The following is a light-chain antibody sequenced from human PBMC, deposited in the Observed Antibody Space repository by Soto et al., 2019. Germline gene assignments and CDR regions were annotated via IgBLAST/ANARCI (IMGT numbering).Light chain of an antibody. CDR2: EGS. CDR3: CAYVSSNTLL. V-gene: IGLV2-23*01. Sequence: QSALTQPASVSGSPGQSITISCTGTSSDVGGYDLVSWYQQHPGKAHKLIIYEGSKRPSGLSNSFSGSKSGNTASLIISGLQGDDEGDYYCCAYVSSNTLLFGGGTQLTVL. CDR1: SSDVGGYDL. J-gene: IGLJ3*02.